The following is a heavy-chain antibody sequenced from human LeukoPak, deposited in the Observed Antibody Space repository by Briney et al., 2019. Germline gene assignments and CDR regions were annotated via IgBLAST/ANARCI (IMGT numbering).Heavy chain of an antibody. D-gene: IGHD2-8*01. CDR3: ARDGGMVYGVCYFDY. CDR2: INPSGGST. CDR1: GYTFTSYY. J-gene: IGHJ4*02. Sequence: ASVKVSCKASGYTFTSYYMQWVRQAPGQGLEWMGIINPSGGSTSYAQKFQGRVTMTRDTSTSTVYMELSSLRSEDTAVYYCARDGGMVYGVCYFDYWGQGTLVTVSS. V-gene: IGHV1-46*01.